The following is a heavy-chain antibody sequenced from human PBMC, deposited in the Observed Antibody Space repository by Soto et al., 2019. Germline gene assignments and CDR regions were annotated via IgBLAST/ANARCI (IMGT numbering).Heavy chain of an antibody. D-gene: IGHD1-26*01. V-gene: IGHV3-53*01. J-gene: IGHJ6*02. CDR1: GFTVSSNY. CDR2: IYSGGST. Sequence: LRLSCAASGFTVSSNYMSWVRQAPGKGLEWVSVIYSGGSTCYADSVKGRFTISRDNSKNTVHLQMNSLRAEDTVVYYCAREWELPNYYGMDVWGQGTTVTVSS. CDR3: AREWELPNYYGMDV.